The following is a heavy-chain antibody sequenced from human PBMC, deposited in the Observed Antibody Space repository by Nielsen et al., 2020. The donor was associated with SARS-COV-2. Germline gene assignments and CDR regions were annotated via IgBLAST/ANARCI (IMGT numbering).Heavy chain of an antibody. CDR1: GYTFDTYA. V-gene: IGHV7-4-1*02. D-gene: IGHD3-10*01. Sequence: ASVKVSCKASGYTFDTYAMNWVRQAPGQGLEWMGRINTNTGNPTHAQGFTGRFVFSVDTSVSTAYLQISSLKAEDTAVYYCARARLITMVRGFAYWGQGSLVTVSS. CDR3: ARARLITMVRGFAY. CDR2: INTNTGNP. J-gene: IGHJ4*02.